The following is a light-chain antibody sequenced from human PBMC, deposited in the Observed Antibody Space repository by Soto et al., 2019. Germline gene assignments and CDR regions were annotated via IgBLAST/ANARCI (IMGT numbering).Light chain of an antibody. J-gene: IGLJ3*02. CDR1: SSNIGAGYD. Sequence: QSVLTQPPSVSGAPGQRVTISCTGSSSNIGAGYDVHWYQQLPGTAPKLLIYGNNNRPSGVPDRFSGSKSGTSASLAITGLQAEYEADYYCQSSDSSLSALFGGGTKLTVL. CDR3: QSSDSSLSAL. CDR2: GNN. V-gene: IGLV1-40*01.